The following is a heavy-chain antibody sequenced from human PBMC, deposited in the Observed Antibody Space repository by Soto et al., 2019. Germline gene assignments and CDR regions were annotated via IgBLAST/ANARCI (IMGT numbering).Heavy chain of an antibody. D-gene: IGHD3-10*01. Sequence: QVQLVQSGAEVKKPGASVKVSCKAAGYTFTDYGVSWVRQAPGQGLEWMGWINTYNANTNYAQKLQGRVTMTTDTCTSTAYMELRSITSDDTAVYYCARDRDRGPRLGDYWGQGTLVTVSS. CDR3: ARDRDRGPRLGDY. V-gene: IGHV1-18*01. CDR2: INTYNANT. CDR1: GYTFTDYG. J-gene: IGHJ4*02.